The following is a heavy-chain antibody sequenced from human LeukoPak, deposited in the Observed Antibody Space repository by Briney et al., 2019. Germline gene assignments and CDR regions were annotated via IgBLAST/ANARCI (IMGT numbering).Heavy chain of an antibody. D-gene: IGHD5-12*01. J-gene: IGHJ4*02. CDR2: IKQDGSEK. Sequence: PGGSLRLSCAAPGFTFSSYWMSWVRQAPGKGLEWVANIKQDGSEKYYVDSVKGRFTISRDNAKDSLYLQMNSLRAEDTAVYCCARAPGSGYEEHFDYWGQGTLVTVSS. CDR1: GFTFSSYW. V-gene: IGHV3-7*03. CDR3: ARAPGSGYEEHFDY.